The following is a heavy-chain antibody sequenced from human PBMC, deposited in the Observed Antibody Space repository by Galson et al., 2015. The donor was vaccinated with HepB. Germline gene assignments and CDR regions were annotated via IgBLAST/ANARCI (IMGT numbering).Heavy chain of an antibody. CDR3: TRDRDVVMPELSRGGHYYGMDV. D-gene: IGHD2-15*01. J-gene: IGHJ6*02. Sequence: SVKVSCKASGGSFSSYAMTWVRQAPGQGLEWMGRIIPTLNITNYAKKFQGRVTITADRSMDTPYMRVTVYLQLTSLRFQDTAVYYCTRDRDVVMPELSRGGHYYGMDVWGQGTTVIVAS. CDR1: GGSFSSYA. CDR2: IIPTLNIT. V-gene: IGHV1-69*04.